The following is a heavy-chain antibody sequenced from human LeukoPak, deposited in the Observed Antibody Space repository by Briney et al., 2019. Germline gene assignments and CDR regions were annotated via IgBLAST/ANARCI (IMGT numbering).Heavy chain of an antibody. CDR1: GGSFSGYY. V-gene: IGHV4-34*01. Sequence: PSETLSLTCAVYGGSFSGYYWSWIRQPPGKGLEWIGEINHSGSTNYNPSLKSRVTISVDTSKNQFSLKLSSVTAADTAVYYCARGPNIVVVVAATGVDPWGQGTLVTVSS. CDR3: ARGPNIVVVVAATGVDP. D-gene: IGHD2-15*01. J-gene: IGHJ5*02. CDR2: INHSGST.